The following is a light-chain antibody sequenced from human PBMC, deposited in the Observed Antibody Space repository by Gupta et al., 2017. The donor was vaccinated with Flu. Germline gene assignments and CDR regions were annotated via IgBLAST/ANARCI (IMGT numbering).Light chain of an antibody. CDR2: RET. CDR3: QVWDGTAVV. Sequence: SYELTPAPSVSVALGQTARISCNGFDIGSKSVNWYQQKSGQAPLLVIYRETNRPSGIPERFSASNSGNTATLTISRAQVGDEADYYCQVWDGTAVVFATGTKVTVL. CDR1: DIGSKS. V-gene: IGLV3-9*01. J-gene: IGLJ1*01.